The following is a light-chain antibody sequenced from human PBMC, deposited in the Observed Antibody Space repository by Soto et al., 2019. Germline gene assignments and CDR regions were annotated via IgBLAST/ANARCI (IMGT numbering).Light chain of an antibody. CDR3: QQYGSSPPT. Sequence: EIVLTQSPGTLSLSPGERATLSCRASQSVPGNQLAWYRQKPGQAPRLLIHSAFNRATGIPDTFSGGGSGTDFTLTISRLDPEDFAVFHGQQYGSSPPTFGQGTKVEV. CDR1: QSVPGNQ. CDR2: SAF. V-gene: IGKV3-20*01. J-gene: IGKJ1*01.